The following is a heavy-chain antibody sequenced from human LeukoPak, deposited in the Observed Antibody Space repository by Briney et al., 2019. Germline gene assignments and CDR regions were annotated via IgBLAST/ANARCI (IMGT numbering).Heavy chain of an antibody. CDR2: INHDGREK. CDR1: GFTLSNYW. J-gene: IGHJ4*02. V-gene: IGHV3-7*04. D-gene: IGHD2-21*01. Sequence: GGSLRLSCAASGFTLSNYWMSWVRQAPGKGLKWVVNINHDGREKSQVDSVKGRFTISRDNAKKSMYLHVSSLRAEDTAVYYCARDIYGGHDYWGQGTLLTVSS. CDR3: ARDIYGGHDY.